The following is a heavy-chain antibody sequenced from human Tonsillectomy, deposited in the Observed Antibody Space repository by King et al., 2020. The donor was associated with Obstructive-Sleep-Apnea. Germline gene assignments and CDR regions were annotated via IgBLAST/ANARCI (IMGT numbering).Heavy chain of an antibody. CDR3: ARGVTTWGFGELAFDY. J-gene: IGHJ4*02. CDR2: INPSGGGT. V-gene: IGHV1-46*01. CDR1: GYTFTRYY. D-gene: IGHD3-10*01. Sequence: VQLVESGAEVKNPGASVKVSCRASGYTFTRYYMHWVRQAPGKGLEWMGIINPSGGGTTYAQKFQGRVTMTRDTSTSTVYMELSSLRSEDTAVYYCARGVTTWGFGELAFDYWGQGTLVTVSS.